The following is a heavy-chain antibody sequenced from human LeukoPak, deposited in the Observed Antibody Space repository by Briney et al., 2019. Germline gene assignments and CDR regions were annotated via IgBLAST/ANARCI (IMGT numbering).Heavy chain of an antibody. CDR2: IDPSDSYT. CDR3: ARQVEDIVVVVAATPHYGMDV. D-gene: IGHD2-15*01. Sequence: GESLKISCKGSGYSFTSYWISWVRQMPGKGLEWMGRIDPSDSYTNHSPSFQGHVTISADKSISTAYLQWSGLKASDTAMYYCARQVEDIVVVVAATPHYGMDVWGKGTTVTVSS. J-gene: IGHJ6*04. V-gene: IGHV5-10-1*01. CDR1: GYSFTSYW.